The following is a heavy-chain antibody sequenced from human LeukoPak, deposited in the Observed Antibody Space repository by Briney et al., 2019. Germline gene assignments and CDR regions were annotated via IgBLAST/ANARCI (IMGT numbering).Heavy chain of an antibody. CDR3: ARVRVTPYISIDS. CDR1: GGTFSSYA. D-gene: IGHD4-23*01. V-gene: IGHV1-69*06. J-gene: IGHJ4*02. Sequence: SVKVSCKASGGTFSSYAISWVRQAPGQGLEWMGGIIPIFGTANYAQKFQGRVTITADKSTSTAYMELSSLRSEDTAVYYCARVRVTPYISIDSWGQGTLVTVSS. CDR2: IIPIFGTA.